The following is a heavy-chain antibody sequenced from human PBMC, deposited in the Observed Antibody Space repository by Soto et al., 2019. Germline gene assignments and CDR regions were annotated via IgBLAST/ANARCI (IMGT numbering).Heavy chain of an antibody. CDR3: AHRGDTAMVDYFDY. CDR2: IYWNDDK. CDR1: GFSPTSWEVG. D-gene: IGHD5-18*01. V-gene: IGHV2-5*01. Sequence: QITLKESSPTLLKPTQTLPLPSPFFGFSPTSWEVGVAWTLKPPGKALEWLALIYWNDDKRYRPSLKSRLTITKDTSKNQVVLTMTNVDPADTATYYCAHRGDTAMVDYFDYWGQGTLVTVSS. J-gene: IGHJ4*02.